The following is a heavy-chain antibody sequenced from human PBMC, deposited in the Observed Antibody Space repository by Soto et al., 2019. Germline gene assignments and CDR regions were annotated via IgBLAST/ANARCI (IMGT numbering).Heavy chain of an antibody. D-gene: IGHD2-21*01. CDR3: AGRRGRHRDQNWFDP. V-gene: IGHV4-59*01. CDR2: IYYSGST. Sequence: LSLTCTVSGGSISSDYWSWIRQPPGKGLEWIGYIYYSGSTKYNPSLKSRVTISVDTSKNQFSLKVSSVTAADTAVYYCAGRRGRHRDQNWFDPWGQGTLVTVSS. J-gene: IGHJ5*02. CDR1: GGSISSDY.